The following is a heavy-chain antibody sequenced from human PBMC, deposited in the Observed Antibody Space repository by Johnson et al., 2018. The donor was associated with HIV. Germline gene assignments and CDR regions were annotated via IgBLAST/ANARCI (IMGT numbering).Heavy chain of an antibody. CDR2: IKSKTDGGTT. Sequence: VQLVESGGGLVQPGGSLRLSCAASGFTFSNAWMSWVRQAPGKGLAWVGRIKSKTDGGTTDYAAPVKGRFTISRDDSKNTLYLQMNSLKTEDTAVYYCTTDPWGSDPFDVWGQGTMVTVSS. V-gene: IGHV3-15*01. J-gene: IGHJ3*01. CDR1: GFTFSNAW. D-gene: IGHD7-27*01. CDR3: TTDPWGSDPFDV.